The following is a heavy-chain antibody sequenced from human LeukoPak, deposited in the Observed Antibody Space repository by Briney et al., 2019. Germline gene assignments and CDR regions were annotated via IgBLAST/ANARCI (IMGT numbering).Heavy chain of an antibody. CDR2: IYSGGST. V-gene: IGHV3-66*01. CDR1: GFTFSSSA. J-gene: IGHJ6*02. D-gene: IGHD3-22*01. Sequence: GGSLRLSCAASGFTFSSSAMSWVRQAPGKGLEWVSVIYSGGSTYYADSVKGRFTISRDNSKNTLYLQMNSLRAEDTAVYYCARDGYYDSSGYYPYYYYGMDVWGQGTTVTVSS. CDR3: ARDGYYDSSGYYPYYYYGMDV.